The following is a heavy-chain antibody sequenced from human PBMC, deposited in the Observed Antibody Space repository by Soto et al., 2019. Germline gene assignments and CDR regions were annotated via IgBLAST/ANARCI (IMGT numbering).Heavy chain of an antibody. D-gene: IGHD1-26*01. Sequence: QVQLVESGGGVVQPGRSLRLSCAASGFTFSSYGMHWVRQAPGKGLEWVAVIWYDGSNKYYADSVKGRFTISRDNSKNTLYLQMNSLRAEDTAVYYCARDVYSGSYSSYYYGMDVWGQGTTVTVSS. J-gene: IGHJ6*02. V-gene: IGHV3-33*01. CDR3: ARDVYSGSYSSYYYGMDV. CDR1: GFTFSSYG. CDR2: IWYDGSNK.